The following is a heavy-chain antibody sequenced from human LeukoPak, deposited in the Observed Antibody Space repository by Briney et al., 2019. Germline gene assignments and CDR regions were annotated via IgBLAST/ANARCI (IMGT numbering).Heavy chain of an antibody. CDR3: ARTQSQSGSYRYYFGY. D-gene: IGHD1-26*01. CDR2: IYYISNT. CDR1: RASVGSAGYY. Sequence: SETLSLTCTVSRASVGSAGYYWSWIRQPPGGGLEWIGYIYYISNTNYNPSLKSRVTMSVDPSKNQFSLKLNSVTAADTAVYYCARTQSQSGSYRYYFGYWGQGTLVTVSS. J-gene: IGHJ4*02. V-gene: IGHV4-61*08.